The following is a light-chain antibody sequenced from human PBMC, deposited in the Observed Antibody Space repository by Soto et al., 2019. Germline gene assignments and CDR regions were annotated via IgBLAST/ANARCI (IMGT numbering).Light chain of an antibody. V-gene: IGKV3-15*01. CDR3: QQYKNWPRT. CDR1: QSVSSSY. J-gene: IGKJ1*01. Sequence: EIVLTQSPGTLSLSPGERATLYCRASQSVSSSYLAWYQQKLGQATRPLIYGASTRATGISARVSGSGSGTEFTLTISSLQSEDFAIYYCQQYKNWPRTFGQGTKV. CDR2: GAS.